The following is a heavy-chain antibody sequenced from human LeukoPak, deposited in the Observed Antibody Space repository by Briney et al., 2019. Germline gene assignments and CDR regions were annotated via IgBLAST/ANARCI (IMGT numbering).Heavy chain of an antibody. J-gene: IGHJ6*02. V-gene: IGHV1-69*13. CDR3: ASSIAAAGRNYYYGMDV. Sequence: SVKVSCKASGYTFTSYAISWVRQAPGQGLEWMGGIIPIFGTANYAQKFQGRVTITADESTSTAYMELSSLRSEDTAVYYCASSIAAAGRNYYYGMDVWGQGTTVTVSS. CDR1: GYTFTSYA. CDR2: IIPIFGTA. D-gene: IGHD6-13*01.